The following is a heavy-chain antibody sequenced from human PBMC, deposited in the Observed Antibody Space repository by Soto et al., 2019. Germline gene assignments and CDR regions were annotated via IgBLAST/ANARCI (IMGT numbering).Heavy chain of an antibody. CDR2: IIPIFGTA. CDR3: ASNYGAYSNHCDY. J-gene: IGHJ4*02. Sequence: GASVKVSCKASGGTFSSYAISWVRQAPGQGLEWMGGIIPIFGTANYAQKFQGRVTITADESTSTAYMELSSLRSEDTAVYYCASNYGAYSNHCDYWGQRTLVTASS. V-gene: IGHV1-69*13. CDR1: GGTFSSYA. D-gene: IGHD4-17*01.